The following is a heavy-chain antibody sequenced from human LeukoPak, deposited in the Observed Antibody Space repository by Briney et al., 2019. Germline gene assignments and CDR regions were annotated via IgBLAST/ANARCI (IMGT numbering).Heavy chain of an antibody. J-gene: IGHJ4*02. Sequence: SETLSLTCAVYGGSFSGYYWSWIRQPPGKGLEWIGEINHSGSTNYNSSLKSRVTISVDTSKNQFSLKLSSVTAADTAVYYCARVKMVRGVIPWYFDYWGQGTLVTVSS. CDR3: ARVKMVRGVIPWYFDY. CDR2: INHSGST. V-gene: IGHV4-34*01. D-gene: IGHD3-10*01. CDR1: GGSFSGYY.